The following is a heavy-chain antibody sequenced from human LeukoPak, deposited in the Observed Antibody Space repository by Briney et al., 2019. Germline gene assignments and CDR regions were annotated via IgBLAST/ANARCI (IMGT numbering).Heavy chain of an antibody. J-gene: IGHJ4*02. Sequence: GESLQISCKGSGYRFSHYWIGWVRHMPGKGLEWMGIIYPGDSDTRYSPSFQGQVTISADKSISTAYLQWNSLKASDTAMYFCAIGGDSSTSCYRCFHYWGQGTLVTVSS. CDR2: IYPGDSDT. CDR1: GYRFSHYW. D-gene: IGHD2-2*01. CDR3: AIGGDSSTSCYRCFHY. V-gene: IGHV5-51*01.